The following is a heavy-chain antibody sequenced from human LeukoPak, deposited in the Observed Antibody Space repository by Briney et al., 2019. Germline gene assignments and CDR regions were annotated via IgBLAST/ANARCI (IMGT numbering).Heavy chain of an antibody. CDR2: INPSGGST. J-gene: IGHJ4*02. Sequence: ASVKVSCKASGYTFTSYYMHWVRQAPRQGLEWMGIINPSGGSTSYAQKFQGRVTMTRDTSTSTVYMELSSLRSEDTAVYYCARDTPLLTRQPGRVDYWGQGTLVTVSS. V-gene: IGHV1-46*01. CDR1: GYTFTSYY. D-gene: IGHD3-9*01. CDR3: ARDTPLLTRQPGRVDY.